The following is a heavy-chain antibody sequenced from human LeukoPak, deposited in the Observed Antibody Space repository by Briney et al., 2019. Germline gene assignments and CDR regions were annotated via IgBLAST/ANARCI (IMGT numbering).Heavy chain of an antibody. V-gene: IGHV4-39*01. CDR2: IYYSGST. CDR3: ARASTDGIDY. J-gene: IGHJ4*02. D-gene: IGHD4-17*01. Sequence: PSETLSLTCTVSVGSISSSSYYWGWIRQPPGKGLEWIGSIYYSGSTYYNPSLKSRVTISVDPSKNQFSLKLSSVTAADTAVYYCARASTDGIDYWGQGTLVTVSS. CDR1: VGSISSSSYY.